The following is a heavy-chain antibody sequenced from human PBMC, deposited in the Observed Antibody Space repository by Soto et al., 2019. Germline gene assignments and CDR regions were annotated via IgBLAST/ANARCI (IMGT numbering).Heavy chain of an antibody. CDR1: GYTFTSYD. Sequence: ASVKVSCKASGYTFTSYDINWVRQAPGQGLEWMGIINPSGGSTSYAQKFQGRVTMTRDTSTSTVYMELSSLRSEDTAVYYCARQLGRIAVEVDVWGQGTTVTVSS. CDR3: ARQLGRIAVEVDV. J-gene: IGHJ6*02. CDR2: INPSGGST. V-gene: IGHV1-46*01. D-gene: IGHD6-19*01.